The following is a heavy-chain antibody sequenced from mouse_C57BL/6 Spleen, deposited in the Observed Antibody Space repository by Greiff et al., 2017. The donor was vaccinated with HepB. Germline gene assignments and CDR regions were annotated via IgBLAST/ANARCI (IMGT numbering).Heavy chain of an antibody. CDR3: SGGEKCDYDAVFAY. D-gene: IGHD2-4*01. V-gene: IGHV5-4*01. CDR2: ISDGGSDP. Sequence: EVQRVESGGGLVKPGGSLKLSCAASGFTFSSYAMSWVRQTQEKRLEWVATISDGGSDPNYPDNVKGRSTISRDNAKNNLDLQMSHLKSEDTAMYYCSGGEKCDYDAVFAYWGQGTLVTVSA. CDR1: GFTFSSYA. J-gene: IGHJ3*01.